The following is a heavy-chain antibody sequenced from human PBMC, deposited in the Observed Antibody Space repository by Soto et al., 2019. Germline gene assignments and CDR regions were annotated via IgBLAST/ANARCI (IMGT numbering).Heavy chain of an antibody. J-gene: IGHJ6*02. CDR2: INPNSGGT. V-gene: IGHV1-2*04. CDR1: GYTFTGYY. CDR3: ASRCRDGYPGSDYGMDF. D-gene: IGHD1-26*01. Sequence: ASVKVSCKASGYTFTGYYMHWVRQAPGQGLEWMGWINPNSGGTNYAQKFQGWVTMTRDTSISTAYMELSRLRSDDTAVYYCASRCRDGYPGSDYGMDFRGQGTTVTVSS.